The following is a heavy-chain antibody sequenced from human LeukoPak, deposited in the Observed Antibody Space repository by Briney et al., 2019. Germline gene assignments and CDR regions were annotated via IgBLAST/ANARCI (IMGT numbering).Heavy chain of an antibody. CDR3: ARVPRARAGYAYYFDY. Sequence: ASVKVSCKAPGGTFSSYAISWVRQAPGQGLEWMGGIIPIFGTANYAQKFQGRVTITADESTSTAYTELSSLRSEDTAVYYCARVPRARAGYAYYFDYWGQGTLVTVSS. CDR2: IIPIFGTA. V-gene: IGHV1-69*13. D-gene: IGHD5-12*01. J-gene: IGHJ4*02. CDR1: GGTFSSYA.